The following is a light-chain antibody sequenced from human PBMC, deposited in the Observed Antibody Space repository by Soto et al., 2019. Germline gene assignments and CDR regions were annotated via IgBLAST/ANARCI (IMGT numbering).Light chain of an antibody. CDR1: SSDIGPYNY. J-gene: IGLJ2*01. Sequence: QSALTQPASVSGSPGQSITISCIGTSSDIGPYNYVSWYQQHPDKAPKLILYEVTNRPSGASDRFSGSKSGNAAFLTISGLQAEDEADYYCSSYGGSKVFGGGTKVTVL. CDR3: SSYGGSKV. V-gene: IGLV2-14*01. CDR2: EVT.